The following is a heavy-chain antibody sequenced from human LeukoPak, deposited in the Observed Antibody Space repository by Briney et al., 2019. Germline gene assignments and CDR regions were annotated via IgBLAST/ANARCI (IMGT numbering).Heavy chain of an antibody. Sequence: SETLSLTCTVSGGSVSSGGYYWSWIRQPPGKGLEWIGYIYYSVSPNDNPSLKSRVIISVDTSKNQFSLKLSSVTAADTAVYYCARAGSYYYGSGSWVDYWGQGTLVTVSS. D-gene: IGHD3-10*01. CDR2: IYYSVSP. CDR1: GGSVSSGGYY. CDR3: ARAGSYYYGSGSWVDY. V-gene: IGHV4-61*08. J-gene: IGHJ4*02.